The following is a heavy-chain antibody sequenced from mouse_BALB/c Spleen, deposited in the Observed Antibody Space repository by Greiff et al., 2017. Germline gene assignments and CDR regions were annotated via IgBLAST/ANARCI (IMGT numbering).Heavy chain of an antibody. Sequence: EVQLQQSGPELVKPGASVKIPCKASGYTFTDYNMDWVKQSHGKSLEWIGDINPNNGGTIYNQKFKGKATLTVDKPSSTAYMELRSLTSEDTAVYYCARLRTLLRLREAMDYWGQGTSDTVSS. V-gene: IGHV1-18*01. J-gene: IGHJ4*01. CDR3: ARLRTLLRLREAMDY. D-gene: IGHD1-2*01. CDR2: INPNNGGT. CDR1: GYTFTDYN.